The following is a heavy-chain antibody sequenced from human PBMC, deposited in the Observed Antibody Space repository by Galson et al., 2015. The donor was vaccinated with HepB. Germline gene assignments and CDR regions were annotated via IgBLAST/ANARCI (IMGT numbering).Heavy chain of an antibody. Sequence: IRQPAGKGLEWIGSISNSGNPYYSPSLKSRVAISIDSSKNHFSLNLTSVTAADTAFYFCARVMGIGVATITAFDNWGQGILVTVSS. J-gene: IGHJ4*02. V-gene: IGHV4-38-2*02. CDR3: ARVMGIGVATITAFDN. D-gene: IGHD6-19*01. CDR2: ISNSGNP.